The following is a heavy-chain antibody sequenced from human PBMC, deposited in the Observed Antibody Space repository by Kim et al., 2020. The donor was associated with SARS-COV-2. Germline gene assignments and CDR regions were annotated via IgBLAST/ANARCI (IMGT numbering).Heavy chain of an antibody. CDR3: ARDSGSSWFGDFDY. D-gene: IGHD6-13*01. Sequence: AQKLQGRVTMTTDTSTSTAYMELRSLRSDDTAVYYCARDSGSSWFGDFDYWGQGTLVTVSS. J-gene: IGHJ4*02. V-gene: IGHV1-18*01.